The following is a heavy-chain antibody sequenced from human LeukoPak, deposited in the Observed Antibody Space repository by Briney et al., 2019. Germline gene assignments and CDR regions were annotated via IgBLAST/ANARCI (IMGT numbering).Heavy chain of an antibody. Sequence: GGSLRLSCAASGFTFSSYEMNWVRQAPGKGLEWVSYISSSGSTIYYADSVKGRFTISRDNAKNSLFLQMNGLRPEDTALYYCATDPRLLIYWGHGTLVTVSS. CDR3: ATDPRLLIY. CDR2: ISSSGSTI. J-gene: IGHJ4*01. D-gene: IGHD2-21*01. CDR1: GFTFSSYE. V-gene: IGHV3-48*03.